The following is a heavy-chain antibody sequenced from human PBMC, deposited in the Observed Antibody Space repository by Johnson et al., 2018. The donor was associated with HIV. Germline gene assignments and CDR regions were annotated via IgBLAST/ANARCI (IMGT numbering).Heavy chain of an antibody. J-gene: IGHJ3*02. CDR1: GFTFNSYG. V-gene: IGHV3-30*19. Sequence: QVQSVESGGGVVQPGRSLRLSCPASGFTFNSYGMHWVRQAPGKGLEWVAVIWYDGSNKYYADSVKGRFTISRDNSKNTLYLQMNSLRAEDTAVYYCARLEELLRAFDIWGQGTMVTVSS. CDR3: ARLEELLRAFDI. D-gene: IGHD1-26*01. CDR2: IWYDGSNK.